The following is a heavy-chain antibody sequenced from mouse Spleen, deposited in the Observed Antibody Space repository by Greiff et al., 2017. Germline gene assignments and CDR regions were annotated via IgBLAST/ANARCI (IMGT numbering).Heavy chain of an antibody. V-gene: IGHV1-76*01. CDR3: ARVLLLRYAYYAMDY. D-gene: IGHD1-1*01. J-gene: IGHJ4*01. CDR1: GYTFTDYY. Sequence: QVQLQQSGAELVRPGASVKLSCKASGYTFTDYYINWVKQRPGQGLEWIARIYPGSGNTYYNEKFKGKATLTAEKSSSTAYMQLSSLTSEDSAVYFCARVLLLRYAYYAMDYWGQGTSVTVSS. CDR2: IYPGSGNT.